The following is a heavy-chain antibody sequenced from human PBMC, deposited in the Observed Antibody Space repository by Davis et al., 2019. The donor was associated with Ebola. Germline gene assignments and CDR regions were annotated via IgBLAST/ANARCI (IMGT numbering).Heavy chain of an antibody. V-gene: IGHV4-39*07. D-gene: IGHD1-1*01. CDR3: ARGNWNRTTYYYYYYGMDV. CDR2: IHHSGST. Sequence: SETLSLTCTVSGGSISSSSYYWGWIRQPPGKGPEWIGSIHHSGSTNYNPSLKSRVTISVDKSKNQFSLKLSSVTAADTAVYYCARGNWNRTTYYYYYYGMDVWGQGTTVTVSS. J-gene: IGHJ6*02. CDR1: GGSISSSSYY.